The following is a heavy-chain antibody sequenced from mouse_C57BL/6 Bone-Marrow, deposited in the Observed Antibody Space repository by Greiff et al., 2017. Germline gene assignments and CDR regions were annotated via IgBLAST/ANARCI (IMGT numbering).Heavy chain of an antibody. J-gene: IGHJ2*01. CDR1: GYTFTDYY. Sequence: EVKLQQSGPELVKPGASVKISCKASGYTFTDYYMNWVKQSHGKSLEWIGDINPNNGGTSYNQKFKGKATLTVDKSSSTAYMELRSLTSEDSAVYYCARDSLDYWGQGTTLTVSS. V-gene: IGHV1-26*01. CDR2: INPNNGGT. CDR3: ARDSLDY.